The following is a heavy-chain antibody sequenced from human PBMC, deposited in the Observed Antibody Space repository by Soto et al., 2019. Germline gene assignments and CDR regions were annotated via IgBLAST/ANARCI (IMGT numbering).Heavy chain of an antibody. V-gene: IGHV4-30-2*01. CDR2: IYHSVST. CDR1: GGSISSGGYS. D-gene: IGHD3-3*01. Sequence: SETLSLTCAVSGGSISSGGYSWSWIRQPPGKGLEWIGYIYHSVSTYYNPSLKSRVTISVDRSKNQFSLKLSSVTAADTAVYYCARDKRVTIFGVVNHYYYYGMDVWGQGTTVTVSS. CDR3: ARDKRVTIFGVVNHYYYYGMDV. J-gene: IGHJ6*02.